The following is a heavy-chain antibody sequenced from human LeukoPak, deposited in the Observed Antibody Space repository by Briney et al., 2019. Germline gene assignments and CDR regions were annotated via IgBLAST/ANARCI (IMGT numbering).Heavy chain of an antibody. Sequence: SETLSLTCTVSGGSISSSSYYWGWIRQPPGTGLEWIGSIYYSGSTYYNPSLKSRVTISVDTSKNQFSLKLYSVTAADTAVYYCATRKLGNDYWGQGTLVTVSS. CDR2: IYYSGST. CDR1: GGSISSSSYY. CDR3: ATRKLGNDY. D-gene: IGHD7-27*01. V-gene: IGHV4-39*07. J-gene: IGHJ4*02.